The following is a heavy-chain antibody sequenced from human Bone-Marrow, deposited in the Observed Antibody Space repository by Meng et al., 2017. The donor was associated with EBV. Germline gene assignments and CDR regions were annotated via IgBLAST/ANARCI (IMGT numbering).Heavy chain of an antibody. CDR1: DDSIHSGGYS. J-gene: IGHJ4*02. D-gene: IGHD4-17*01. CDR3: ARAGRGYGDFEYYFDY. V-gene: IGHV4-30-4*01. CDR2: IYYSSST. Sequence: QGQLQESGPGLVKPSQPLSPPCAVSDDSIHSGGYSWSWIRQPPGKGLEWIGYIYYSSSTYYTPSLKTRLTISLDTSKSQFSLKLYSVTAADTAMYYCARAGRGYGDFEYYFDYWGQGTLVTVSS.